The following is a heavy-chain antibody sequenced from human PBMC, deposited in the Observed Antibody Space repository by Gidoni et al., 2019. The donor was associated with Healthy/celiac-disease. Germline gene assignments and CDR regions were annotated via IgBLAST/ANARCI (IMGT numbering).Heavy chain of an antibody. CDR2: ISAYNGNT. V-gene: IGHV1-18*01. Sequence: QVQLVQSGAEVKKPGASVKVSCKASGYTFTSYGISWVRQAPGQGLEWMGWISAYNGNTNYAQKLQGRVTMTTDTSTSTAYMELRSLRSDDTAVYYCARALYYDFWSGSLGSMDVWGKGTTVTVSS. CDR3: ARALYYDFWSGSLGSMDV. J-gene: IGHJ6*03. CDR1: GYTFTSYG. D-gene: IGHD3-3*01.